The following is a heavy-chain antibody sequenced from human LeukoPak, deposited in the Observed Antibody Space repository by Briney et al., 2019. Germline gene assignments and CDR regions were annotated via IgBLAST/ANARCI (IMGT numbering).Heavy chain of an antibody. V-gene: IGHV4-39*01. CDR1: GGSISSSRYY. D-gene: IGHD4-17*01. J-gene: IGHJ4*02. CDR3: ASYGDYETTTFDY. Sequence: SETLSLTCTVSGGSISSSRYYWGWIRQPPGKGLEWIGSIYYSGSTYYNPSLKSRVTISVDTSKNQFSLKLSSVTAADTAVYYCASYGDYETTTFDYWGQGTLVTVSS. CDR2: IYYSGST.